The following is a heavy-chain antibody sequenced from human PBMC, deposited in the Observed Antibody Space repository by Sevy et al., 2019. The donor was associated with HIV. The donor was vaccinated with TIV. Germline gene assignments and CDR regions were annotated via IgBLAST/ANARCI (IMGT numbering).Heavy chain of an antibody. V-gene: IGHV3-30*04. CDR3: TRDAGYSVGWYPSNY. D-gene: IGHD6-19*01. CDR1: GFSVSSHA. J-gene: IGHJ4*02. CDR2: LSYDGGAQ. Sequence: GGSLRLTCAASGFSVSSHAMHWVRQAPGKGLEWVALLSYDGGAQYYVDSVKGRFSISRDNSKNILYLQMNSLRPADTALYYCTRDAGYSVGWYPSNYWVQGTLVTVSS.